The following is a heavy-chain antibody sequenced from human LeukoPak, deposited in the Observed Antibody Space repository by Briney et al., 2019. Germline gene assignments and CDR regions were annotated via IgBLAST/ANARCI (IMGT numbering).Heavy chain of an antibody. J-gene: IGHJ4*02. CDR3: ASLPNPEAPYYFDY. CDR2: IYYSGST. V-gene: IGHV4-59*08. Sequence: SETLSLTCTVSGGSISSYHWSWIRQPPGKGLEWIGYIYYSGSTNYNPSLKSRVTISVDTSKNQFSLKLSSVTAADTAVYYCASLPNPEAPYYFDYWGQGTLVTVSS. CDR1: GGSISSYH. D-gene: IGHD7-27*01.